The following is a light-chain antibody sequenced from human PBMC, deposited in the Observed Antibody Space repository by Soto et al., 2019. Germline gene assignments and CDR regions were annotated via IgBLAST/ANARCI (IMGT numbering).Light chain of an antibody. CDR3: QKYYSAPLT. V-gene: IGKV3-15*01. CDR1: QSVSSN. J-gene: IGKJ4*01. CDR2: RAS. Sequence: EIVMTQSPATLSVSPGERATLSCRASQSVSSNLAWYQQKPGQAPRLLIYRASTRATGIPVRFSGSGSGTDFTLTISSLQSEDFATYYCQKYYSAPLTFGGGTKVEIK.